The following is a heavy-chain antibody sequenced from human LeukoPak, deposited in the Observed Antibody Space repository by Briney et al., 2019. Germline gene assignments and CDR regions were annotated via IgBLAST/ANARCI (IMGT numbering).Heavy chain of an antibody. CDR3: ARGDDYVWGSYRYADY. V-gene: IGHV3-21*01. CDR2: ISSSRSYV. D-gene: IGHD3-16*02. J-gene: IGHJ4*02. CDR1: GFTFSSYN. Sequence: PGGSLRLSCAASGFTFSSYNMNWVRQAPGEGLEWVSSISSSRSYVYSADSVKGRFTIPRDNAKNSLYLQMNSLRAEDTAVYYCARGDDYVWGSYRYADYWGQGTLVAVSS.